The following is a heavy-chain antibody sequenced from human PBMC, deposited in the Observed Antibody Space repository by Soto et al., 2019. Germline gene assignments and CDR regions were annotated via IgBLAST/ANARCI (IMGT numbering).Heavy chain of an antibody. CDR2: INAGNGNT. J-gene: IGHJ5*01. CDR1: GITFSTYA. V-gene: IGHV1-3*01. Sequence: ASVKVSCKASGITFSTYAIHWVRQAPGQRLEWMGWINAGNGNTRYSRKFQGRVTLTRDTSASTAYMDLSSLRSEDTAIYYCARAISGYVTWG. D-gene: IGHD5-12*01. CDR3: ARAISGYVT.